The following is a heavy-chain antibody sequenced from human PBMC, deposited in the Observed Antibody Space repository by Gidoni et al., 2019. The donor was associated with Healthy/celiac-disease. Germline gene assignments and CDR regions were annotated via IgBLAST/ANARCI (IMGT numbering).Heavy chain of an antibody. Sequence: QVQLVESGGGVVQPGRSLRLSCSASGFTFSSYGMHWVRQAPGKGLEWVEVIGYDGSNKYYADSVKGRFTISRDNSKNTLYLQRNSLRAEDTAVYYCASSAGAYYYYGMDVWGQGTTVTVSS. V-gene: IGHV3-33*01. J-gene: IGHJ6*02. CDR1: GFTFSSYG. CDR3: ASSAGAYYYYGMDV. D-gene: IGHD1-26*01. CDR2: IGYDGSNK.